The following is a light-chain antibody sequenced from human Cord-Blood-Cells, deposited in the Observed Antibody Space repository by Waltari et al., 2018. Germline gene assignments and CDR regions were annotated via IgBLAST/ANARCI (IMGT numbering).Light chain of an antibody. CDR3: QQYYSTPYT. CDR2: WAY. CDR1: QSVLYSSNNKNY. V-gene: IGKV4-1*01. Sequence: DIVMTQSPDSLAVSLGERATINCKSSQSVLYSSNNKNYLAWYQKKPGQPPKLLIYWAYTRESGVPDRFSGSGSGTDFTLNISSLQAEDVAVYYCQQYYSTPYTFGQGTKLEIK. J-gene: IGKJ2*01.